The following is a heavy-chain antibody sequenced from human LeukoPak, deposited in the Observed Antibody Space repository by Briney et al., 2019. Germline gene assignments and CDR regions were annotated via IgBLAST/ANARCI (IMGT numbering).Heavy chain of an antibody. CDR1: EFAFSSYA. CDR3: ARSPSDVASKPNYSDK. Sequence: GGSLRLSCASAEFAFSSYAMSWIRQLPGKGLEWVSAISASGAITNHADSVKGRFLISRDNSKSTLYLQMSSLRAEDTAIYYCARSPSDVASKPNYSDKWGQGTLVTVSS. J-gene: IGHJ4*02. V-gene: IGHV3-23*01. CDR2: ISASGAIT. D-gene: IGHD1-14*01.